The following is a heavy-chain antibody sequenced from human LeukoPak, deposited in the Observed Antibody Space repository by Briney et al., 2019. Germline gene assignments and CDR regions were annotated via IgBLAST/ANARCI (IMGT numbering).Heavy chain of an antibody. CDR1: GGSISSSSYY. CDR2: IYYSGST. CDR3: ARHQLVVVPAAPDY. V-gene: IGHV4-39*01. Sequence: SETLSLTCTVSGGSISSSSYYWGWIRQPPGKGLEWIGSIYYSGSTYYNPSLKSRVTISGDTSKNQFSLKLSSVTAADTAVYYCARHQLVVVPAAPDYWGQGTLVTVSS. D-gene: IGHD2-2*01. J-gene: IGHJ4*02.